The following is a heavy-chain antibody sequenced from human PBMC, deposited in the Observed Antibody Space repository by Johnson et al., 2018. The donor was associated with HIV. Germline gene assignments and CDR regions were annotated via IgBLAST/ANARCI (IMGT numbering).Heavy chain of an antibody. Sequence: VQLVESGGGLVQPGGSLRLSCAASGFTVSNNYMTWVRQAPGKGLEWVSLIYSGGSTYYADSVKGRFTISRDNSKNTLYLQMNSLKTEDTAVYYCTSEWDIVATISPDAFDIWGQGTMVTVSS. V-gene: IGHV3-66*01. CDR2: IYSGGST. J-gene: IGHJ3*02. CDR3: TSEWDIVATISPDAFDI. CDR1: GFTVSNNY. D-gene: IGHD5-12*01.